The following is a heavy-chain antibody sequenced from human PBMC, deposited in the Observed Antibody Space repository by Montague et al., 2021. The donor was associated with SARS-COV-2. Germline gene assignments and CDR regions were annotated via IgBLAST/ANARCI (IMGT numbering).Heavy chain of an antibody. Sequence: SETLSLTCTVSGGSISRSSYYWGWIRQPPGKGLEWIGSIYYSGSTYYNPSLKSRVTISVDTSKNQFSLKLSSVTAADTAVYYCARHASYDYSKDLYYYYYYGMDVWGQGTTVTVSS. V-gene: IGHV4-39*01. CDR2: IYYSGST. CDR1: GGSISRSSYY. J-gene: IGHJ6*02. CDR3: ARHASYDYSKDLYYYYYYGMDV. D-gene: IGHD4-11*01.